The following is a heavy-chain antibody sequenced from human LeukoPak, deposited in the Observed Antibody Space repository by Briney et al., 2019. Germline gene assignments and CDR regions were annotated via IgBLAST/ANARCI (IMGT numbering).Heavy chain of an antibody. Sequence: PGGSLRLSCEGSGFSFSSYWMTWVRQAPGKGLEWVANIKQDGSEKYYVDSVKGRFTISRDDAKNSLYLQMNSLRAEDTAVYYCARDGFYCRYTSCWGGPFDYWGQGSLVTVSS. V-gene: IGHV3-7*01. CDR2: IKQDGSEK. CDR3: ARDGFYCRYTSCWGGPFDY. J-gene: IGHJ4*02. D-gene: IGHD2-2*01. CDR1: GFSFSSYW.